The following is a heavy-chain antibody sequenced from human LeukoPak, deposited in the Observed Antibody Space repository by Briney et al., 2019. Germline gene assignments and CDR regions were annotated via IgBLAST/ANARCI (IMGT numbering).Heavy chain of an antibody. CDR3: AGEGDSDP. CDR2: IYYSGST. J-gene: IGHJ5*02. V-gene: IGHV4-39*07. Sequence: SETLSLTCTVSGGSISSSSYYWGWIRQPPGKGLEWIGSIYYSGSTYYNPSLKSRVTISVDTSKNQFYLKLTSVTAADTAVYYCAGEGDSDPWGQGTLVTVSS. D-gene: IGHD3-16*01. CDR1: GGSISSSSYY.